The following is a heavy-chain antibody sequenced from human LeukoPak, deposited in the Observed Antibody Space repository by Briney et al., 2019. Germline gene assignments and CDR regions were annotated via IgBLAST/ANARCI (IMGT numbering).Heavy chain of an antibody. CDR2: ISGSGGDT. V-gene: IGHV3-23*01. J-gene: IGHJ4*02. CDR3: AKYRGDNFGAYDY. CDR1: GFTFSSYS. Sequence: GGSLRLSCAASGFTFSSYSMNWVRQAPGKGLEWVSAISGSGGDTYYADSVKGRFTISRDNSKNTLYVQLNSLRAEDTAVYYCAKYRGDNFGAYDYWGQGTLVTVSS. D-gene: IGHD3-3*01.